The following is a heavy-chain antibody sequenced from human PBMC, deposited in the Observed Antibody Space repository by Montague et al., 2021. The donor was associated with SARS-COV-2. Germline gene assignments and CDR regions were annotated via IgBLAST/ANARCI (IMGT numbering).Heavy chain of an antibody. CDR3: ARQGPIVVVVAAARGWFDP. Sequence: SETLSLTCTVSGGSISSSRYYWGWIRQPPGKGLEWIGSISYSGSTYYNPSLKSRVTISVDTSKNQFSLKLSSVTAADTAVYYCARQGPIVVVVAAARGWFDPWGQGTLVTVSS. CDR2: ISYSGST. J-gene: IGHJ5*02. D-gene: IGHD2-15*01. CDR1: GGSISSSRYY. V-gene: IGHV4-39*01.